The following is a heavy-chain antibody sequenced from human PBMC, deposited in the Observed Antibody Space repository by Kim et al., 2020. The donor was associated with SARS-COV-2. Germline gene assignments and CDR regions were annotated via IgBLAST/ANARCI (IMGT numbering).Heavy chain of an antibody. Sequence: GGSLRLSCAASGFTFSSYSMNWVRQAPGKGLEWVSSISSSSSYIYYADSVKGRFTISRDNAKNSLYLQMNSLRAEDTAVYYCARGPGGYDFWSGYPSHYYYYGMDVWGQGTTVTVSS. D-gene: IGHD3-3*01. CDR1: GFTFSSYS. CDR2: ISSSSSYI. CDR3: ARGPGGYDFWSGYPSHYYYYGMDV. V-gene: IGHV3-21*01. J-gene: IGHJ6*02.